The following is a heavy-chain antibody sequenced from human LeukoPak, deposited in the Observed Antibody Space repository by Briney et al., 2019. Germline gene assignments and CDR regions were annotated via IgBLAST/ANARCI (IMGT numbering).Heavy chain of an antibody. CDR2: ISYDGSNK. CDR3: AGEGIGGSPDISAAFDI. J-gene: IGHJ3*02. V-gene: IGHV3-30-3*01. D-gene: IGHD2-15*01. CDR1: GFTFSSYA. Sequence: GRSLRLSCAASGFTFSSYAMHWVRQAPGKGLEWVAVISYDGSNKYYADSVKGRFTISRDNSKNTLFLQMNTLRDEDSAVYYCAGEGIGGSPDISAAFDIWGQGTMVTVSS.